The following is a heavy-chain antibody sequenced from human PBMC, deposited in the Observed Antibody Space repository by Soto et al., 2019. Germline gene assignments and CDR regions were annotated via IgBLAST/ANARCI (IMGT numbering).Heavy chain of an antibody. CDR1: GGSISSGGYY. CDR3: ARGPYYYDSRTPTAFDY. CDR2: IYYSGST. D-gene: IGHD3-22*01. V-gene: IGHV4-31*03. Sequence: QVQLQESGPGLVKPSQTLSLTCTVSGGSISSGGYYWSWIRQHPGKGLEWIGYIYYSGSTYYNPSLKSRVTISVDTSRIQSARKLSSVTAADTAVYYCARGPYYYDSRTPTAFDYWGQGTLVTVSS. J-gene: IGHJ4*02.